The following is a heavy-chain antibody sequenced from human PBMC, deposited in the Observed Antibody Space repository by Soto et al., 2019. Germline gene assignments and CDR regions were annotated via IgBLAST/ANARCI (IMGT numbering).Heavy chain of an antibody. CDR3: ATDLVLTRQDIVVVVAALSGFVY. Sequence: GASVKVSCKVSGYTLTELSMHWVRQAPGKGLEWMGGFDPEDGETIYAQKFQGRVTMTEDTSTDTAYMELSSLRSEDTAVYYCATDLVLTRQDIVVVVAALSGFVYWGQGTLVTVSS. D-gene: IGHD2-15*01. CDR1: GYTLTELS. CDR2: FDPEDGET. J-gene: IGHJ4*02. V-gene: IGHV1-24*01.